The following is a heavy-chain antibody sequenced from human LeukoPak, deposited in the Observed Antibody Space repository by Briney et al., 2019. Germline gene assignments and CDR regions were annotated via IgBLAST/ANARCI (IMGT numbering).Heavy chain of an antibody. CDR1: GFTFSSYW. J-gene: IGHJ4*02. V-gene: IGHV3-7*01. CDR2: IKQDGSEN. Sequence: GGSLRLSCAATGFTFSSYWMSWVRQAPGKGLEWVANIKQDGSENYYVDSVKGRFTISRDNAKNSLYLQMNSLRAEDTAVYYCAGDRWFGELSGGFDYWGQGTLVTVSS. D-gene: IGHD3-10*01. CDR3: AGDRWFGELSGGFDY.